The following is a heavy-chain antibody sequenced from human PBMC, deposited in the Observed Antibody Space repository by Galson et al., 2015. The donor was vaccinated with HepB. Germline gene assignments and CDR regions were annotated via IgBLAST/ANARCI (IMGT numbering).Heavy chain of an antibody. J-gene: IGHJ6*02. D-gene: IGHD2-15*01. CDR1: GDSVSSNSAA. CDR2: TYYRSKWYY. V-gene: IGHV6-1*01. Sequence: CAISGDSVSSNSAAWNWIRLSPSRGLEWLGRTYYRSKWYYDYAPSVKSRITINPDTSKNQFSLQLNSVTPEDTAVYYCARAAIVVVLGSSYYGMDVRGQGTTVTISS. CDR3: ARAAIVVVLGSSYYGMDV.